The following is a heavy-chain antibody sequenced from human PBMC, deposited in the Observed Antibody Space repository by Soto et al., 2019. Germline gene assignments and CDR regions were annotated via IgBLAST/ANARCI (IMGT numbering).Heavy chain of an antibody. J-gene: IGHJ3*02. CDR1: GYTFTGYY. D-gene: IGHD1-1*01. CDR3: ARDIYKGTTGPEDAFDI. Sequence: AASVKVSCKASGYTFTGYYMHWVRQAPGQGLEWMGWINPNSGGTNYAQKFQGRVTMTRDTSISTAYMELSRLRSDDTAVYYWARDIYKGTTGPEDAFDIWGQGTMVTVSS. V-gene: IGHV1-2*02. CDR2: INPNSGGT.